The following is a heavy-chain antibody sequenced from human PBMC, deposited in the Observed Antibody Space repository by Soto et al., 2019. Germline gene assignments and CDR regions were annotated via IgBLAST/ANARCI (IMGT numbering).Heavy chain of an antibody. D-gene: IGHD1-26*01. CDR3: AKDYGGSYFYFDY. CDR1: GFTFSSYA. CDR2: ISDSGGST. V-gene: IGHV3-23*01. Sequence: EVQLLESGGGLVQPGGSLRLSCAASGFTFSSYAMSWVRQAPGKGLEWVSGISDSGGSTYYADSVKGRFTISRDNPKNTLYLQMNSLRAEDTAIYYCAKDYGGSYFYFDYWGQGTLVTVSS. J-gene: IGHJ4*02.